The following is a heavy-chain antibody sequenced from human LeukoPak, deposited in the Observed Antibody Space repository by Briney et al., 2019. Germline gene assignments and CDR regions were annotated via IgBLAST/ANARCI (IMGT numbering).Heavy chain of an antibody. CDR2: IYSGGST. V-gene: IGHV3-53*01. CDR1: GFTVSSNY. J-gene: IGHJ5*02. CDR3: ARGCFDP. Sequence: GGSLRLSCAASGFTVSSNYMSWVRQAPGKGLEWVSVIYSGGSTYYADSVNRPFTISRDNSKNTLYLQMNSLRAEDTAVYYCARGCFDPWGQGTLVTVSS.